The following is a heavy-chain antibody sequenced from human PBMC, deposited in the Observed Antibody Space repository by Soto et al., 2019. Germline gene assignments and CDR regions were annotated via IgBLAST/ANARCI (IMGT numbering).Heavy chain of an antibody. V-gene: IGHV1-3*05. CDR1: GYTFTVYA. CDR2: INAGNGNT. CDR3: ARAVAVPADFDY. Sequence: QVQLVQSGAEEKKPGASVKVSCKASGYTFTVYAMHWVRQAPGQRLEWMGWINAGNGNTKYSQKLQGRLTITRDISASTAYMGLSSLRAEDTAVYYCARAVAVPADFDYWGQGTLVTVSS. J-gene: IGHJ4*02. D-gene: IGHD6-19*01.